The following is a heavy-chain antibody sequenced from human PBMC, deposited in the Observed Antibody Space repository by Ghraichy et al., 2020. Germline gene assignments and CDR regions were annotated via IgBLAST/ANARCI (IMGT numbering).Heavy chain of an antibody. CDR3: AREDTSNWYENYFDY. CDR1: GGSISSSSYY. Sequence: TLSLTCTVSGGSISSSSYYWGWIRQPPGKGLEWIGSIYYSGSTYYNPSLKSRVTLSLDTSKNQFSLRLSSVTAADTAVYYCAREDTSNWYENYFDYWGQGTLVTVSS. D-gene: IGHD6-13*01. CDR2: IYYSGST. V-gene: IGHV4-39*07. J-gene: IGHJ4*02.